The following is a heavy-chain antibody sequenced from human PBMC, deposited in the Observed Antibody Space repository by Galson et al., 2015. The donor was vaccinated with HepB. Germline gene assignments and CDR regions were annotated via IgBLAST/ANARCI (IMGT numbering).Heavy chain of an antibody. V-gene: IGHV1-69*13. CDR1: GGTFSGYA. CDR2: IIPIFGTA. Sequence: SVKVSCKASGGTFSGYAISWVRQAPGQGLEWMGGIIPIFGTANYAQKFQGRVTITADESTSTAYMELSSLRSEDTAVYYCARKYDYGGKRGLHGGWYYMDVWGKGTTVTVSS. CDR3: ARKYDYGGKRGLHGGWYYMDV. J-gene: IGHJ6*03. D-gene: IGHD4-23*01.